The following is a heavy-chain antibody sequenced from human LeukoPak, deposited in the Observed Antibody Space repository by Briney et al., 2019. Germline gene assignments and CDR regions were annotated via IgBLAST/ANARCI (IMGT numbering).Heavy chain of an antibody. Sequence: GGSLRLSCAASGFTFSDYYMSWIRQAPGKGLEWVSHISSSGSTIYYADSVKGRFTISRDNAKNSLYLQMNSLRAEDTAVYYCARGRKRYDSSGYYLRYWGQGTLVTVSS. V-gene: IGHV3-11*01. CDR2: ISSSGSTI. CDR1: GFTFSDYY. D-gene: IGHD3-22*01. CDR3: ARGRKRYDSSGYYLRY. J-gene: IGHJ4*02.